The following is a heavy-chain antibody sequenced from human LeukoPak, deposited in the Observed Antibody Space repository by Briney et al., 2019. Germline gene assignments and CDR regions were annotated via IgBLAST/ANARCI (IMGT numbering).Heavy chain of an antibody. CDR1: GGSISSYY. CDR2: IYTSGST. D-gene: IGHD5-24*01. J-gene: IGHJ6*02. Sequence: SETLSLTCTVSGGSISSYYWSWIRQPPGKGLEWIGYIYTSGSTNYNPSLKSRVTISVDTSKNQFSLKLSSVTAADTAVYYCARGLVYGYNYYYYYGMDVWGQGTTVTVSS. CDR3: ARGLVYGYNYYYYYGMDV. V-gene: IGHV4-4*09.